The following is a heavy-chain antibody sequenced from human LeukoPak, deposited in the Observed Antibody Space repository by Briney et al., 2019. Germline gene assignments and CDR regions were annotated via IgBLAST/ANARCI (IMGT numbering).Heavy chain of an antibody. CDR3: AKDSSGYPFDY. CDR1: GFTFSSYG. V-gene: IGHV3-30*18. Sequence: GRSLRLSCAASGFTFSSYGMHWVRQAPGKGLEWVAVISYDGSNKYYADSVKGRFTISRDNSENTLYLQMNSLRAEDTAVYYCAKDSSGYPFDYWGQGTLVTVSS. CDR2: ISYDGSNK. D-gene: IGHD5-12*01. J-gene: IGHJ4*02.